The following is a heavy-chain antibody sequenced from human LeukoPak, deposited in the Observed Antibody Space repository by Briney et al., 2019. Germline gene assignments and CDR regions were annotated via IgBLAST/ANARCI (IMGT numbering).Heavy chain of an antibody. CDR3: ARERGELHRELDS. CDR1: GYTFTTHF. D-gene: IGHD1-26*01. CDR2: INPSGGSA. J-gene: IGHJ4*02. V-gene: IGHV1-46*01. Sequence: ASVTVSCKASGYTFTTHFIHWVRQAPGQGLQWMGMINPSGGSAIYAQKFQGRVTMTSDTSTSTVYMELRSLRSEDTALYFCARERGELHRELDSWGQGTLVTVSS.